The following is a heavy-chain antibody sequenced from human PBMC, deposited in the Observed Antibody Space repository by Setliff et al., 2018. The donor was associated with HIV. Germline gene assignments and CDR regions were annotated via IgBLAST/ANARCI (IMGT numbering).Heavy chain of an antibody. CDR3: ARYSGLGIDY. Sequence: SETLSLTCAVHGGSFSGYYWTWIRQSPGKGLEWIGEINHSGATTYKPSLKSRATISVDASKKQFSLKLNSVNAADTATYYCARYSGLGIDYWGQGTLVTVSS. D-gene: IGHD1-26*01. CDR2: INHSGAT. CDR1: GGSFSGYY. J-gene: IGHJ4*02. V-gene: IGHV4-34*01.